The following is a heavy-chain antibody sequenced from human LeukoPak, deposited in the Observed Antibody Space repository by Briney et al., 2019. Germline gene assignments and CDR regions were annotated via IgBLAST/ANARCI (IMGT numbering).Heavy chain of an antibody. D-gene: IGHD3-16*02. CDR1: GGSISSSSYY. CDR2: IYYSGST. Sequence: SETLSLTCTVSGGSISSSSYYWGWIRQPPGKGLEWIGSIYYSGSTYYNPSLKSRVTISVDTSKNQFSLKLSSVTAADTAVYYCARVVMITFGGVIVMEYFDYWGQGTLVTVSS. CDR3: ARVVMITFGGVIVMEYFDY. V-gene: IGHV4-39*01. J-gene: IGHJ4*02.